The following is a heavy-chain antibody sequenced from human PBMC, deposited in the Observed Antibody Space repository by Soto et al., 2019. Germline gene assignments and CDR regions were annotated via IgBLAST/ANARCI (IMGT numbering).Heavy chain of an antibody. J-gene: IGHJ3*02. CDR2: ISSSGSTI. CDR1: GFTFSSYE. Sequence: PGGSLRLSCAASGFTFSSYEMNWVRQAPGKGLEWVSYISSSGSTIYYADSVKGRFTISRDNAKNSLYLQMNSLRAEDTAVYYCASLGYYYDSSGYFFSVATSGGAFDIWGQGTMVTVSS. V-gene: IGHV3-48*03. CDR3: ASLGYYYDSSGYFFSVATSGGAFDI. D-gene: IGHD3-22*01.